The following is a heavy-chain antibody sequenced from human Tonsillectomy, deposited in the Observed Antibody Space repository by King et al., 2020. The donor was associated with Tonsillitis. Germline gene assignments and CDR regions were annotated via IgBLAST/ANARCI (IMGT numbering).Heavy chain of an antibody. V-gene: IGHV3-7*01. J-gene: IGHJ6*02. Sequence: QLVQSGGGLVQPGGSLRLSCAASGFTFSNYWMNWVRQAPGKGLEWVANIKQDGSENYYVDSVKGRFTISRDNAKNSLYLQMNSLRAEDTAVYYCARDEGRKLRFLEINYYSYGMDVWGQGTTVTVSS. CDR3: ARDEGRKLRFLEINYYSYGMDV. CDR1: GFTFSNYW. CDR2: IKQDGSEN. D-gene: IGHD3-3*01.